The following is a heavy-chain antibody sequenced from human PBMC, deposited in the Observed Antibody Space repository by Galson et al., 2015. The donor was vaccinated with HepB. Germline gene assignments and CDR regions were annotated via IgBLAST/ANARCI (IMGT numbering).Heavy chain of an antibody. CDR3: ARHRVEQSSSSDGSSSDAFDI. J-gene: IGHJ3*02. Sequence: SLRLSCAASGFTVSNNYMSWVRQAPGKGLEWVSVIYSAGITYYADSVKGRFTISRDSSKNTVFLQMNSLRAEDTAVYFCARHRVEQSSSSDGSSSDAFDIWGQGTMLTVSS. CDR1: GFTVSNNY. CDR2: IYSAGIT. V-gene: IGHV3-53*01. D-gene: IGHD3-22*01.